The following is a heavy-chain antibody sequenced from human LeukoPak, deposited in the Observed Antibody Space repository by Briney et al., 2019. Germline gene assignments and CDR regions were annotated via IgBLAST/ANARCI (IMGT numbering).Heavy chain of an antibody. D-gene: IGHD3-10*01. V-gene: IGHV3-7*01. Sequence: GGSLRLSCAASGISLSRYWMSWVRQAPGEGPEWVADIKQDESEKDYVDSVRGRFTISRDDAQNSLYLQMNSLRAEDTAVYYCARMWFGEFWGIWFDPWGQGTLVTVSS. J-gene: IGHJ5*02. CDR3: ARMWFGEFWGIWFDP. CDR2: IKQDESEK. CDR1: GISLSRYW.